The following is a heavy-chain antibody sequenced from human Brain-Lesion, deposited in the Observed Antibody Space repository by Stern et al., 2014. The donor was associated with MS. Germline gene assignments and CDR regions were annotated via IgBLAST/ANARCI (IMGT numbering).Heavy chain of an antibody. V-gene: IGHV5-51*01. Sequence: EVQLVESGAEVKKPGESLKISCKGSGYRFTSNWIGWVRRMPGKGLGWMGIIWPGDSDTRYSPSFQGQGTISADKSSSTAYLQWSSLQASDTAMYYCARRGDSSSSGFDYWGQGTLVIVSS. J-gene: IGHJ4*02. D-gene: IGHD6-6*01. CDR1: GYRFTSNW. CDR2: IWPGDSDT. CDR3: ARRGDSSSSGFDY.